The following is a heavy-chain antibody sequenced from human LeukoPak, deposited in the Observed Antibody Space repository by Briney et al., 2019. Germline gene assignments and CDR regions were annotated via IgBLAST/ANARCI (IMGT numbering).Heavy chain of an antibody. V-gene: IGHV1-46*01. CDR3: ARIRDGYNDAYDI. D-gene: IGHD5-24*01. CDR2: INPDGGNT. J-gene: IGHJ3*02. CDR1: GYTFTNSY. Sequence: ASVKVSCRASGYTFTNSYIHWVRQAPGQVLEWMGLINPDGGNTNYAQNFQGRVTLTRDTSTSTVYMELSSLRSEDTAIYYCARIRDGYNDAYDIWGQGTVVTVPS.